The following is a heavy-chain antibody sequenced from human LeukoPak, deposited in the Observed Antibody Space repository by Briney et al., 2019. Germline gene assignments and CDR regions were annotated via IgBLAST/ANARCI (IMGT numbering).Heavy chain of an antibody. CDR2: IYPGDSDT. Sequence: GESLKISCKGSGCSFTNYWIAWVRQMPGKGLGWVGIIYPGDSDTRYSPSFQGQVTISADKSISTAYLQWSSLKASDTAMYYCARTTSSSSLGYYYFDYWGQGTLVTVSS. J-gene: IGHJ4*02. D-gene: IGHD6-6*01. CDR1: GCSFTNYW. CDR3: ARTTSSSSLGYYYFDY. V-gene: IGHV5-51*01.